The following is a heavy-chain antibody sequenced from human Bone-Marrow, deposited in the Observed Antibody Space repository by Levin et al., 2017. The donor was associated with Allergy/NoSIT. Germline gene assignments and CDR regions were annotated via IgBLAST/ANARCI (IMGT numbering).Heavy chain of an antibody. CDR1: GGSFSGYF. CDR3: RLVTVIPDY. Sequence: PSETLSLNCHITGGSFSGYFWSWIRQSPGKGLEWIGEINHRGSTSYNPSLRSRVTISLDTSNNDFSLELRSVTAADAAVYYCRLVTVIPDYWGQGTLVIVSS. D-gene: IGHD2-21*02. V-gene: IGHV4-34*01. CDR2: INHRGST. J-gene: IGHJ4*02.